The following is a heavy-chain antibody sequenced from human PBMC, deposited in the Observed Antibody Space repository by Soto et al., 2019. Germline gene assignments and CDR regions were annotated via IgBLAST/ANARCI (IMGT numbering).Heavy chain of an antibody. V-gene: IGHV4-59*01. CDR2: MYFSGKA. CDR1: GAPIRNYY. J-gene: IGHJ4*02. CDR3: ARCRPVTSMEGSAPFDY. Sequence: PSETLSLTCNVSGAPIRNYYWTWIRQPPGKGLEWIGYMYFSGKANYNPSLKSRVTISVDTSKNQFSLTVRSVTAADTAAYYCARCRPVTSMEGSAPFDYWGQGALVTVSS. D-gene: IGHD1-26*01.